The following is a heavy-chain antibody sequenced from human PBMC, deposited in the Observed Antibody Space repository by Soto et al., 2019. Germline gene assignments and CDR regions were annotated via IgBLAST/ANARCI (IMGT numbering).Heavy chain of an antibody. CDR1: GFTFSTYA. V-gene: IGHV3-30*04. D-gene: IGHD2-15*01. CDR2: ISYDGSNK. J-gene: IGHJ4*02. CDR3: ARPPVIDIVVPPDY. Sequence: PGGSLRLSWAASGFTFSTYAMHGVRQAPGKGLEWVAVISYDGSNKHYADSVKGRSTISRDNSKNTLYLQMNSLRAEDTAVYYCARPPVIDIVVPPDYWGQGTLVTVSS.